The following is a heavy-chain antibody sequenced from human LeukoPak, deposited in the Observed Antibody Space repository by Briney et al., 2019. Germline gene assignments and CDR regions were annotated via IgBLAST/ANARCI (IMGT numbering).Heavy chain of an antibody. CDR1: GGSISSISSNNYH. CDR2: IYYSGST. D-gene: IGHD2-15*01. V-gene: IGHV4-39*01. J-gene: IGHJ4*02. Sequence: SETLSLTCIVSGGSISSISSNNYHWGWIRQPPGKGLEWIGSIYYSGSTYYNPSLKSRVTISVDTSKNQFSLKLSSVTAADTAVYYCARQDVVVVAATTNYYFDYWGQGTLVTVSS. CDR3: ARQDVVVVAATTNYYFDY.